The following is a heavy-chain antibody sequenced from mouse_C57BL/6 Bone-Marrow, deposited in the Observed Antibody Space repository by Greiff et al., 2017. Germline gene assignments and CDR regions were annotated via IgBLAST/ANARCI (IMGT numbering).Heavy chain of an antibody. CDR2: SDPESGDT. V-gene: IGHV14-4*01. CDR3: TTLDCYCDV. Sequence: VKLKESGAELVRPGASVKLSCTASGFNIKDDYMHWVKQWPEQGLEWIGWSDPESGDTEYASQFQGKATITADTSANTVYLQLSSLTSEDTAVHYCTTLDCYCDVGGTGTTVTVSS. J-gene: IGHJ1*03. CDR1: GFNIKDDY.